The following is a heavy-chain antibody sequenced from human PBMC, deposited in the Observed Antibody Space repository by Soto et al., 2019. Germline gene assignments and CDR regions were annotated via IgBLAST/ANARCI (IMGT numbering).Heavy chain of an antibody. CDR1: SYSISSSNC. J-gene: IGHJ6*02. V-gene: IGHV4-28*01. D-gene: IGHD2-2*01. Sequence: KPSETLSLTCAVSSYSISSSNCWGWIRQPPGKGLEWIVYIYYSGSTNYNPSLKSRVTISVGTSKNQFSLKLSSVTAADTAVYYCASGSARVPAAIGDGLDYYGMDVWGQGTTVTVSS. CDR3: ASGSARVPAAIGDGLDYYGMDV. CDR2: IYYSGST.